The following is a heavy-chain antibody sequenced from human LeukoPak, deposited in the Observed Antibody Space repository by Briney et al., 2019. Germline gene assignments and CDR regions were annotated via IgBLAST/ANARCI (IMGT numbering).Heavy chain of an antibody. Sequence: PSQTLSLTCTVSGGSISSYYWSWIRQTAGKGPEWIGRIYSSGSTNYNPSLKSRVTMSVDMSKNQFSLKLSSVTAADTAVYYCASLRGDNWNYYDYWGQGILVTVSS. J-gene: IGHJ4*02. CDR2: IYSSGST. V-gene: IGHV4-4*07. D-gene: IGHD1-20*01. CDR1: GGSISSYY. CDR3: ASLRGDNWNYYDY.